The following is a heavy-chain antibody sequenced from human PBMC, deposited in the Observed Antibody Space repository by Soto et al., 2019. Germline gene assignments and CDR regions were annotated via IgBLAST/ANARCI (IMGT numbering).Heavy chain of an antibody. CDR1: GGTFSSYA. CDR3: ARDRDYYDSSGYYSFDY. D-gene: IGHD3-22*01. J-gene: IGHJ4*02. V-gene: IGHV1-69*01. Sequence: QVQLVQSGAEVKKPGSSVKVSCKASGGTFSSYAISWVRQAPGQGLEWMGGIIPIFGTANYAQKFQGRVTITADEYTHTAYMELSSLRSEDTAVYYCARDRDYYDSSGYYSFDYWGQGTLVTVSS. CDR2: IIPIFGTA.